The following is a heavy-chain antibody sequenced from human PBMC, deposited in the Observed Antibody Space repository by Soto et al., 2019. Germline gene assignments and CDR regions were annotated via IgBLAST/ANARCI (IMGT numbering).Heavy chain of an antibody. CDR1: GFTFSSYG. CDR2: IWYDGSNK. CDR3: ARDMGKGYCSSTSCYELGFPDY. D-gene: IGHD2-2*01. Sequence: QVQLVESGGGVVQPGRSLRLSCAASGFTFSSYGMHWVRQAPGKGLEGVAVIWYDGSNKYYADSVKGRFTISRDNSKNTLYLQMNSLRAEDTAVYYCARDMGKGYCSSTSCYELGFPDYWGQGTLVTVSS. V-gene: IGHV3-33*01. J-gene: IGHJ4*02.